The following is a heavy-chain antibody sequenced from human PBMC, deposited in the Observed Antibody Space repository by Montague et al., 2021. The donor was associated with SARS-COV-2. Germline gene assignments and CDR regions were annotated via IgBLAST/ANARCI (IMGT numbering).Heavy chain of an antibody. J-gene: IGHJ5*02. CDR2: IYYTGGT. V-gene: IGHV4-59*13. D-gene: IGHD6-19*01. Sequence: SETLSLTCTVSGGSISPYYWNWIRQPPGKGLEWIGYIYYTGGTKYNPSLKSRVSMSVDTSKNQFSLRLTSVGAADTAVYYCARIALAAAFDPWGQGALVTVSS. CDR3: ARIALAAAFDP. CDR1: GGSISPYY.